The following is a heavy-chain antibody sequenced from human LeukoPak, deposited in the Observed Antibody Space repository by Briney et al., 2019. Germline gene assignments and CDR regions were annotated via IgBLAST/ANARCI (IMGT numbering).Heavy chain of an antibody. CDR1: GFTFSSYE. D-gene: IGHD7-27*01. V-gene: IGHV3-48*03. J-gene: IGHJ4*02. CDR2: ISSSGSTI. Sequence: GGSLRLSCAASGFTFSSYEMNWVRQAPGKGLEWVSYISSSGSTIYYADSVKGRFTISRDNAKNSLYLQMNGLRAEDTAVYYCARDDSLGVDYWGQGTLATVSS. CDR3: ARDDSLGVDY.